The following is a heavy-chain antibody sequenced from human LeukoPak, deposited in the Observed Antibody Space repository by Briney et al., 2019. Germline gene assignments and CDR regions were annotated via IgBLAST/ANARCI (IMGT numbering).Heavy chain of an antibody. CDR3: ARDRHDDY. J-gene: IGHJ4*02. CDR1: GFTFSRYA. Sequence: GGSLRLSCAASGFTFSRYAIHWVRQAPGKGLEWVAVILYDGSNKYYAESVKGRFTISRDNSKNTVYLQMNSLRAEDTAMYYCARDRHDDYWGQGTLVTVSS. CDR2: ILYDGSNK. V-gene: IGHV3-30*04.